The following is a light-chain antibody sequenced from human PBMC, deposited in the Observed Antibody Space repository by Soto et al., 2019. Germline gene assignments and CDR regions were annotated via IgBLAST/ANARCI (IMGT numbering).Light chain of an antibody. Sequence: EIVMTQSPATLSVSPGERATLSCRASQSISSNLAWYQQKPGQAPRLLIYGASTRATGFPARFSGSGSGTEFTLTISSLQSEDFAVYYCQQYNNWPRTFGQGTNLEIK. CDR1: QSISSN. J-gene: IGKJ2*01. V-gene: IGKV3-15*01. CDR2: GAS. CDR3: QQYNNWPRT.